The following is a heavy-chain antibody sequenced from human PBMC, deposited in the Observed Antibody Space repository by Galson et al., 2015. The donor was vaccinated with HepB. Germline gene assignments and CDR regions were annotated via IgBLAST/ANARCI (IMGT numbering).Heavy chain of an antibody. CDR2: INQDGSEK. Sequence: SLRLSCAASGFSFSRYRLSWVRQAPGKGLEWVANINQDGSEKHHVDSVKGRFTISRDNAKNSLYLQMNSLRAEDTAVYYCIQLWRNWGQGTLVTVSS. J-gene: IGHJ4*02. CDR3: IQLWRN. CDR1: GFSFSRYR. D-gene: IGHD5-18*01. V-gene: IGHV3-7*03.